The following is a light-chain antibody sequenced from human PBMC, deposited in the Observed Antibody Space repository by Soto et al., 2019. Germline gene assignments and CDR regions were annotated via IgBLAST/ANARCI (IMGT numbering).Light chain of an antibody. Sequence: QSVLTQPPSASGSPGQSLTISCTGTNSDVGRYKFVSWYQQHPGKAPKLIIYEVTQRPSGVPDRFSASKSGNTASLTVSGLQAEDEADYYCSSYAGSKMGVFGTGTKVTV. V-gene: IGLV2-8*01. CDR1: NSDVGRYKF. CDR3: SSYAGSKMGV. J-gene: IGLJ1*01. CDR2: EVT.